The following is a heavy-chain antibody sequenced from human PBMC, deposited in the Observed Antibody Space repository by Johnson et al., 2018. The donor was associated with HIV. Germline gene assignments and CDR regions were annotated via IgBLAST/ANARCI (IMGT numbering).Heavy chain of an antibody. J-gene: IGHJ3*02. CDR3: ARNGLIPAAKGVAFDI. CDR2: IWYDGSNK. D-gene: IGHD2-2*01. CDR1: GFTFSSYG. V-gene: IGHV3-33*01. Sequence: QVQLVESGEGVVQPGRSLRLSCAASGFTFSSYGMHWVRQAPGKGLEWVAVIWYDGSNKYYADSVKGRFTISRDNAKNSLYLQMNSLRAEDTAVYYCARNGLIPAAKGVAFDIWGHGTTVTVSS.